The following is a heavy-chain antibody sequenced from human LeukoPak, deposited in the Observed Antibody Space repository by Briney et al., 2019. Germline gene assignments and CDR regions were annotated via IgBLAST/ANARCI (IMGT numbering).Heavy chain of an antibody. J-gene: IGHJ4*02. CDR3: AREWHHVFDY. CDR1: GFSVSSDY. Sequence: PGGSLRLSCAASGFSVSSDYMTWVRQAPGQGLEWVSLIDTGSKTYYADSVKGRFTISRDNSKNTLYLQMKSLRVADTAVYYCAREWHHVFDYWGQGNLVTVSS. CDR2: IDTGSKT. D-gene: IGHD5-12*01. V-gene: IGHV3-66*01.